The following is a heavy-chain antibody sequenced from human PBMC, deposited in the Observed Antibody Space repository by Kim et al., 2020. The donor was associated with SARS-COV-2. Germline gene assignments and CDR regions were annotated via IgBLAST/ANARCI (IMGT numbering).Heavy chain of an antibody. CDR1: GFTFSSYS. CDR2: ISRSSRYI. J-gene: IGHJ6*01. CDR3: ASEFVYTRLPSYY. D-gene: IGHD2-2*02. Sequence: GGSLRLSCAASGFTFSSYSMNWVRQAPGKGLEFVSSISRSSRYIYYADSVKGRFTISSANSKYSLYLLIYILSAEDTAVYYCASEFVYTRLPSYY. V-gene: IGHV3-21*01.